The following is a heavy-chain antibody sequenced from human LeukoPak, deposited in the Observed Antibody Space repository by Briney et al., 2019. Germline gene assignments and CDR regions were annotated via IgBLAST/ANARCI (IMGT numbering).Heavy chain of an antibody. CDR2: INPNSGGT. Sequence: ASVKVSCKASGYTFTGYYMHWVRQAPGQGLEWMGWINPNSGGTNYAQKFQGRVTMTRDTSISTAYMELSRLRSDDTAVYYCARRSGRILRFLEWLPFEYFQHWGQGTLVTVSS. D-gene: IGHD3-3*01. CDR3: ARRSGRILRFLEWLPFEYFQH. J-gene: IGHJ1*01. CDR1: GYTFTGYY. V-gene: IGHV1-2*02.